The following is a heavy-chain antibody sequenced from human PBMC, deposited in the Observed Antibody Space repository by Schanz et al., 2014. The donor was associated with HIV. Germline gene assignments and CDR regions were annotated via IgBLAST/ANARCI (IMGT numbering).Heavy chain of an antibody. V-gene: IGHV3-11*04. CDR2: ISSTGTTI. J-gene: IGHJ4*02. CDR1: GYTFGDYY. Sequence: VQLVESGGGLVKPGGSLRLSCAASGYTFGDYYMTWIRQAPGKGLEWLSYISSTGTTINYADSVKGRFTISRDNVKDTLFLQLNSLRPDDSAIYYCARADYGSGSFHNGPDYWGQGTLVTVSS. D-gene: IGHD3-10*01. CDR3: ARADYGSGSFHNGPDY.